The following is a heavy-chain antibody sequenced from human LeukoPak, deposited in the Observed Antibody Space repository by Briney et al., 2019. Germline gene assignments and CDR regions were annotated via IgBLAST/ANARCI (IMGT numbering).Heavy chain of an antibody. J-gene: IGHJ4*02. CDR3: ASLVAAPLVDY. CDR2: INHSGST. V-gene: IGHV4-34*01. CDR1: GGSFSGYY. Sequence: SETLSLTCAVYGGSFSGYYWSWIRQPPGKGLEWIGEINHSGSTNYNPSLKSRVTISVDTSKNQFSLKLSSVTAADTAVYYCASLVAAPLVDYWGQGTLGTVS. D-gene: IGHD2-15*01.